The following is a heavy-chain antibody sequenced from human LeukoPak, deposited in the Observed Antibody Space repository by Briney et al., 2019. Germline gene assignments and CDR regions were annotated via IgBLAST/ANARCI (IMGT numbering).Heavy chain of an antibody. V-gene: IGHV1-69*13. J-gene: IGHJ4*02. D-gene: IGHD2-21*02. CDR2: IIPIFGTA. Sequence: SVKVSCTAAGYTFTSHGFIWLRQAPGQGLEWMGGIIPIFGTANYAQKFQGRVTITADESTSTAYMELSSLRSEDTAVYYCARGAYCGGDCYAGFDYWGQGTLVTVSS. CDR3: ARGAYCGGDCYAGFDY. CDR1: GYTFTSHG.